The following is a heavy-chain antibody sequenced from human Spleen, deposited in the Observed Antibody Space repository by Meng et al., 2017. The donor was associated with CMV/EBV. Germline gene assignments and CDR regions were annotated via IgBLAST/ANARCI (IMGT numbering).Heavy chain of an antibody. V-gene: IGHV4-34*01. CDR3: ARARASGPNYFDY. D-gene: IGHD1-26*01. Sequence: SETLSLTCAVYSDSFSGYYYSWIRQPPGKGLEWIGEINHRESANYNPSLKSRVTISVDTAKNQFSLKLTSVTAADTAVYCCARARASGPNYFDYWGQGTVVTVSS. CDR1: SDSFSGYY. J-gene: IGHJ4*01. CDR2: INHRESA.